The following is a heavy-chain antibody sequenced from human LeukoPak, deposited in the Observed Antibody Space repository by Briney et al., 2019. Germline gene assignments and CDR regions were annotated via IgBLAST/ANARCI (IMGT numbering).Heavy chain of an antibody. Sequence: SETLSLTCTVSGGSIRSYFWSWIRQPAGTGLEWIGRIYTSGSTNYNPSLKPRVTMSVDTSKNQFSLKLSSVTAADTAVYYWARVYYYGSGSYSGFDYWGQGTLVTVSS. V-gene: IGHV4-4*07. CDR1: GGSIRSYF. J-gene: IGHJ4*02. CDR3: ARVYYYGSGSYSGFDY. CDR2: IYTSGST. D-gene: IGHD3-10*01.